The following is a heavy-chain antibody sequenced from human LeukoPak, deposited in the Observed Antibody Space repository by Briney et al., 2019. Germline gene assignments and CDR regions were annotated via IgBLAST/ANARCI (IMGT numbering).Heavy chain of an antibody. V-gene: IGHV3-43*01. D-gene: IGHD2-2*01. CDR2: ITGNGGGR. J-gene: IGHJ4*02. CDR3: VKDALQHCTSTSCYEFPV. Sequence: GGSLSLSCAAPGFTFDEYYMHWVRQPPGKGPEWVSFITGNGGGRSYADSVKGRFTISRDNNKSSLYLQMNSLTTEDTALYFCVKDALQHCTSTSCYEFPVWRQGTLVTVSS. CDR1: GFTFDEYY.